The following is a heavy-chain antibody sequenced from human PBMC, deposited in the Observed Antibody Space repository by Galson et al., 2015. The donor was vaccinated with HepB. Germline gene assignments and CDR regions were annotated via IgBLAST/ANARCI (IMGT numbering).Heavy chain of an antibody. CDR3: ASFTNSGFGY. CDR1: GGSITSYY. D-gene: IGHD6-19*01. Sequence: SETLSLTCTVSGGSITSYYWSWIRQPPGKGLEWIGYIYYSGGTNYNPSLKSRVTISVDTSKNQFSLRLSSVTAADTAVYYCASFTNSGFGYWGQGTLVTVPS. CDR2: IYYSGGT. V-gene: IGHV4-59*01. J-gene: IGHJ4*02.